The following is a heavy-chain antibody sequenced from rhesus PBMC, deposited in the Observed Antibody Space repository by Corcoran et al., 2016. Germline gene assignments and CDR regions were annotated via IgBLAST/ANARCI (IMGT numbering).Heavy chain of an antibody. CDR1: GGSISSNY. CDR2: ISVSGGNT. CDR3: ARESQSIAAGTDY. J-gene: IGHJ4*01. V-gene: IGHV4-173*01. Sequence: QLQLQESGPGLVKPSETLSLTCAVSGGSISSNYWSWSRQPPGTGLEWIGRISVSGGNTDSNPSLKSRVTISTDTSKNQFSLKLSSVTAADTAVYYCARESQSIAAGTDYWGQGVLVTVSS. D-gene: IGHD6-13*01.